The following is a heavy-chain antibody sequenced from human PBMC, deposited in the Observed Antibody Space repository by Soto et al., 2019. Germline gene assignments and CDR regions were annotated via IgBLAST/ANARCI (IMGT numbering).Heavy chain of an antibody. Sequence: QVQLVQSGAEVKKPGASVKVSCKASGYTLTSYAISSVRQAPGQGLEWRGWISAYNGNTNYALKLQGRVTMTTDTATTTAYMELRSPRSDDTAVYYCALSGPPAEYWGQGTLVTVSS. CDR1: GYTLTSYA. D-gene: IGHD3-10*01. V-gene: IGHV1-18*01. J-gene: IGHJ4*02. CDR2: ISAYNGNT. CDR3: ALSGPPAEY.